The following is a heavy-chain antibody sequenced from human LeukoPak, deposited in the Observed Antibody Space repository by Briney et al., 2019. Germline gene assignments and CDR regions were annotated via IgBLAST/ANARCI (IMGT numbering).Heavy chain of an antibody. CDR1: GYTLTELS. CDR2: FDPEDGET. V-gene: IGHV1-24*01. D-gene: IGHD3-10*01. Sequence: ASVKVSCKVSGYTLTELSMHWVRQAPGKGLEWMGGFDPEDGETIYAQKFQGRVTMTEDTSTDTAYMELSSLRPEDTAVYYCATDLTRSGSYESWGQGTLVTVSS. J-gene: IGHJ4*02. CDR3: ATDLTRSGSYES.